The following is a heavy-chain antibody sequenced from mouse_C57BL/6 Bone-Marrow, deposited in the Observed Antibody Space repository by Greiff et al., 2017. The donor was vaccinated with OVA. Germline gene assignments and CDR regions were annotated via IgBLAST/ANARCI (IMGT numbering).Heavy chain of an antibody. Sequence: EVMLVESGGGLVKPGGSLKLSCAASGFTFSDYGMHWVRQAPEKGLEWVAYISSGSSTIYYADTVKGRFTISRDNAKNTLFLQMTSLRSEDTAMYYCARGLRPYYYAMDYWGQGTSVTVSS. CDR2: ISSGSSTI. CDR1: GFTFSDYG. V-gene: IGHV5-17*01. J-gene: IGHJ4*01. CDR3: ARGLRPYYYAMDY. D-gene: IGHD2-4*01.